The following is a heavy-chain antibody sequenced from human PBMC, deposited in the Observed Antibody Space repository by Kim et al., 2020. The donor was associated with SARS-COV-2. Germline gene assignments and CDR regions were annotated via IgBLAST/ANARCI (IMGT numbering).Heavy chain of an antibody. CDR1: GFTFSSYG. J-gene: IGHJ6*02. CDR2: ISYDGSNK. Sequence: GGSLRLSCAASGFTFSSYGMHWVRQAPGKGLEWVAVISYDGSNKYYADSVKGRFTISRDNSKNTLYLQMNSLRAEDTAVYYCAKEISSGWFNYYYYGMHVWAQGTTVTVSS. D-gene: IGHD6-19*01. V-gene: IGHV3-30*18. CDR3: AKEISSGWFNYYYYGMHV.